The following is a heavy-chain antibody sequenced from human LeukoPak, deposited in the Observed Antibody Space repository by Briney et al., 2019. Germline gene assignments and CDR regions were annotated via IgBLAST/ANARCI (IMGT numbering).Heavy chain of an antibody. CDR2: IGTIGNT. Sequence: GGSLRLSCEGSGFTVSSNYMTWVRQVPGKGLEWVSAIGTIGNTYYSGSVKGRFTISREDAKNSVFLQMNSLRAGDTAVYFCARGGYYHDGGGVGAFDIWALGTVVTVSS. CDR1: GFTVSSNY. J-gene: IGHJ3*02. V-gene: IGHV3-13*01. CDR3: ARGGYYHDGGGVGAFDI. D-gene: IGHD3-22*01.